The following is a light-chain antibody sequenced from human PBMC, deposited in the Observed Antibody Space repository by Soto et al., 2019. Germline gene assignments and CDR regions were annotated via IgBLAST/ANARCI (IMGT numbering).Light chain of an antibody. J-gene: IGLJ1*01. CDR2: DVS. Sequence: QPVLTQPASVSGSPGQSITISCTGTSSDVGGYEYVSWYQQHPGKAPKRIIYDVSDRPSGVSNRFAGSKSGNTASLAISGVQAEDEADYYCSSYTTAHPIGVFGTGTKVTVL. CDR1: SSDVGGYEY. V-gene: IGLV2-14*03. CDR3: SSYTTAHPIGV.